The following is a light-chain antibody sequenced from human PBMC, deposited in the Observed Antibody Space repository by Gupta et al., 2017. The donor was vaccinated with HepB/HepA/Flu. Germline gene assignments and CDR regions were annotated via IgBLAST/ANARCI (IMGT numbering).Light chain of an antibody. CDR1: QGVGSY. CDR3: QQCYDYPLT. CDR2: AAS. V-gene: IGKV1-9*01. J-gene: IGKJ4*01. Sequence: DIQLTQSPSFLSASVGDRVTITCRASQGVGSYFAWYQQKPGKAPKILIYAASTLHSGVPSRFSGSGSGTXFTLTIXSLQPEDFAVYYCQQCYDYPLTFGXGTQVEIK.